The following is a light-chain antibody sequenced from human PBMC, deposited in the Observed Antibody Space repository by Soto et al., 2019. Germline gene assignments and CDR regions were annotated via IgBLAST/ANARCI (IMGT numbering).Light chain of an antibody. CDR2: GAS. V-gene: IGKV3-15*01. J-gene: IGKJ4*01. Sequence: EIEMTQYPDTLSVSPGERATISCRASQSVSSNLAWYQQKPGQAPRLLIYGASTRATGIPARFSGSGSGTEFTLTISSLQSEDFAVYYCQQYNNWPPLTFGGGTKVDIK. CDR1: QSVSSN. CDR3: QQYNNWPPLT.